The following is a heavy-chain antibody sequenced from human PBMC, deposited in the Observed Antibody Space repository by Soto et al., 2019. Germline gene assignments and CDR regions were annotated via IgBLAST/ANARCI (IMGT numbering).Heavy chain of an antibody. CDR3: ARSQGGSSSLDIYYYYYYGMDV. J-gene: IGHJ6*02. CDR2: IIPIFGTA. D-gene: IGHD2-15*01. V-gene: IGHV1-69*01. Sequence: QVQLVQSGAEVKKPGSSVKVSCKAPGGTFSSCAISWVRQAPGQGLEWMGGIIPIFGTAKYAQKFQGRVTITADESTSTGYMELSSLRSEDTAVYYCARSQGGSSSLDIYYYYYYGMDVWGQGTTLTVSS. CDR1: GGTFSSCA.